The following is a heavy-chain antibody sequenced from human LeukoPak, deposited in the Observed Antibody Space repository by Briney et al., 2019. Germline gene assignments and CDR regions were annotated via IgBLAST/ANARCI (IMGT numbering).Heavy chain of an antibody. Sequence: RGASVKVSCKASGYTFTGYYMHWVRQAPGQGLEWMGWINPNSGGTNYAQKFQGRVTMTRDTSISAAYMELSMLRSDDTAVYYCARGGAVLRYFDWLSLAYYFDYWGQGTLVTVSS. J-gene: IGHJ4*02. CDR3: ARGGAVLRYFDWLSLAYYFDY. CDR1: GYTFTGYY. CDR2: INPNSGGT. D-gene: IGHD3-9*01. V-gene: IGHV1-2*02.